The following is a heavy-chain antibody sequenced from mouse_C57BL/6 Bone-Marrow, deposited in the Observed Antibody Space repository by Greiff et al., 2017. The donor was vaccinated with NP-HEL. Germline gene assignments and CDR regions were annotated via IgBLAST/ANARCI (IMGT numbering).Heavy chain of an antibody. CDR3: ARWDEGMDY. J-gene: IGHJ4*01. Sequence: QVQLKQPGAELVKPGASVKLSCKASGYTFTSYWMQWVKQRPGQGLEWIGEIDPSDSYTNYNQKFKGKATLTVDTSSSTAYMQLSSLTSEDSAVYYCARWDEGMDYWGQGTSVTVSS. V-gene: IGHV1-50*01. CDR2: IDPSDSYT. CDR1: GYTFTSYW. D-gene: IGHD4-1*01.